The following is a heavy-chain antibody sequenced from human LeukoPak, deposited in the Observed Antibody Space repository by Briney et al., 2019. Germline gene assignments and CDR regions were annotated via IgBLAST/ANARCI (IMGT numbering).Heavy chain of an antibody. D-gene: IGHD3-10*01. V-gene: IGHV3-30*04. J-gene: IGHJ4*02. CDR1: GFTFSSYA. Sequence: GGSLRLSCAASGFTFSSYAMHWVRQAPGKGLEWVAVISYDGSNKYYADSVKGRFTVSRDNSKNTLYLQMNSLRAEDTAVYYCASYDYYGSGSYYNNNDYWGQGTLVTVSS. CDR2: ISYDGSNK. CDR3: ASYDYYGSGSYYNNNDY.